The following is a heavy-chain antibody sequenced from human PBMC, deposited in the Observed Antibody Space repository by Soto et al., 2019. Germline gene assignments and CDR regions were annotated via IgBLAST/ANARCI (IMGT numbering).Heavy chain of an antibody. J-gene: IGHJ6*02. D-gene: IGHD4-17*01. CDR1: GYTFTSYD. CDR2: MNPNSGNT. V-gene: IGHV1-8*01. CDR3: ARRANSGDYVSLVYYYYGMDV. Sequence: QVQLVQSGAEVKKPGASVKVSCKASGYTFTSYDINWVRQATGQGLEWMGWMNPNSGNTGYAQKFQGRVTMTSNTSISTAYMELSSLRSEDTDVYYSARRANSGDYVSLVYYYYGMDVWGQGTTVTV.